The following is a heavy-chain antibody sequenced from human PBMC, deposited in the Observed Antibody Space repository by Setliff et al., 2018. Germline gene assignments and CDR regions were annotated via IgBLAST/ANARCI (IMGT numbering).Heavy chain of an antibody. CDR2: IYANGGT. V-gene: IGHV4-4*07. CDR1: GDSISSSF. Sequence: SETLSLTCTVSGDSISSSFSNWIRQPAGKGLEWIGRIYANGGTKYNPSLKSRVTMSIDTSKNQFSLTLNSVTAADTAVYYCARGGVLGTGDFDYWGQGTLVTVSS. J-gene: IGHJ4*02. CDR3: ARGGVLGTGDFDY. D-gene: IGHD3-16*01.